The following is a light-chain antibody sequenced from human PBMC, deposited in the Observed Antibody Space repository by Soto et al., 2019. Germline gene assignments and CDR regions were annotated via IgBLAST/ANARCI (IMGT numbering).Light chain of an antibody. CDR2: KTS. J-gene: IGKJ1*01. CDR3: QQYNTYPWT. V-gene: IGKV1-5*03. CDR1: QTINNW. Sequence: DVQMTQSPSTLSASVGDRVTITCRASQTINNWLAWYQQRPGQAPTFLIYKTSTLETGVPSRFSGSGSGTEFTLTISSLQPEDFAIYYCQQYNTYPWTFGQGTRVES.